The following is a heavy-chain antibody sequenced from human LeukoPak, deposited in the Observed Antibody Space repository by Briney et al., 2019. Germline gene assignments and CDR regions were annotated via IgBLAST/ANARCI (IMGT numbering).Heavy chain of an antibody. CDR2: IYYSGST. D-gene: IGHD3-22*01. CDR1: GGSISSSNYY. V-gene: IGHV4-39*07. J-gene: IGHJ5*02. CDR3: AKSDDSSGYDWFDP. Sequence: PSETLSLTCTVSGGSISSSNYYWGWTRQPPGKGLEWIGSIYYSGSTYYNPSLKSRVTISVDTSKNQFSLKLSSVTAADTAVYYCAKSDDSSGYDWFDPWGQGTLVTVSS.